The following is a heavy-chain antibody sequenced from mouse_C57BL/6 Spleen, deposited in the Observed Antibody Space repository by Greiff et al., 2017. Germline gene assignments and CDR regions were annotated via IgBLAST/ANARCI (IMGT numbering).Heavy chain of an antibody. CDR2: INPSSGYT. CDR1: GYTFTSYW. Sequence: QVHVQQSGAELVKPGASVKLSCKASGYTFTSYWMHWVKQRPGQGLEWIGYINPSSGYTKYNQKFKDTATLTADKSSSTAYMQLSSLTYEDSAVSYCAGHGQDLDDWGQGTTVTVSS. CDR3: AGHGQDLDD. D-gene: IGHD3-3*01. V-gene: IGHV1-7*01. J-gene: IGHJ4*01.